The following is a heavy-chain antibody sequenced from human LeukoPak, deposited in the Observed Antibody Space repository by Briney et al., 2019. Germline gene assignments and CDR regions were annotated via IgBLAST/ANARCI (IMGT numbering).Heavy chain of an antibody. CDR1: GYTFTGYH. CDR2: LNPHIGGT. V-gene: IGHV1-2*02. Sequence: ASVKVSCKASGYTFTGYHIHWVRQAPGQGLEWMGWLNPHIGGTSYAQRFQGRVTMTRDTSISTAYMELSGLRSDDTAVYYCATLGVTTNFWGQGNLVPVSS. J-gene: IGHJ4*02. CDR3: ATLGVTTNF. D-gene: IGHD1-14*01.